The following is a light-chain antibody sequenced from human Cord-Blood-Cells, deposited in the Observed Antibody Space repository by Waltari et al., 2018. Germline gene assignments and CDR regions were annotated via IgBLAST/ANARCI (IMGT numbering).Light chain of an antibody. V-gene: IGKV3-15*01. CDR2: CAS. CDR3: QQYNNWPPFT. J-gene: IGKJ2*01. Sequence: EIVMTQAPATLSVSPGERATLSCRASQSVSSNLAWYQQKPWQAAKLLIYCASTRATGSPARVSGSGSWTEFTPTISSLQSEDFAVSYCQQYNNWPPFTFGQGTKLEIK. CDR1: QSVSSN.